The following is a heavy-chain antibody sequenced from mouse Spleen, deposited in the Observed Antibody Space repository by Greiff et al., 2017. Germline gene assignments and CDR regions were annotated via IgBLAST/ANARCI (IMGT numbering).Heavy chain of an antibody. D-gene: IGHD1-1*01. J-gene: IGHJ2*01. V-gene: IGHV5-12-1*01. CDR1: GFAFSSYD. CDR2: ISSGGGST. Sequence: EVQGVESGGGLVKPGGSLKLSCAASGFAFSSYDMSWVRQTPEKRLEWVAYISSGGGSTYYPDTVKGRFTISRDNAKNTLYLQMSSLKSEDTAMYYCAVYYYGSSGSFDYWGQGTTLTVSS. CDR3: AVYYYGSSGSFDY.